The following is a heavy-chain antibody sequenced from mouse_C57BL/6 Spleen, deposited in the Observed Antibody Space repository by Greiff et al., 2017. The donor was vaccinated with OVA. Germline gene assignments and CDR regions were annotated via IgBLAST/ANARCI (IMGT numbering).Heavy chain of an antibody. D-gene: IGHD2-4*01. CDR3: TRYYDYDGFAD. J-gene: IGHJ3*01. CDR1: GYTFTDYE. Sequence: VQLQQSGAELVRPGASVTLSCKASGYTFTDYEMHWVKQTPVHGLAWIGAIDPETGGTAYNQKFKGNAILTADKSSSTAYMELRSLTSEDSAVYYCTRYYDYDGFADWGQGTLVTVAA. V-gene: IGHV1-15*01. CDR2: IDPETGGT.